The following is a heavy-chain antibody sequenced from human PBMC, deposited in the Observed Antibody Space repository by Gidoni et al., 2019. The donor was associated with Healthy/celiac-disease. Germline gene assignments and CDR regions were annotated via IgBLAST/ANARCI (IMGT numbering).Heavy chain of an antibody. CDR1: GFTFSSYG. CDR2: ISYDGSNK. D-gene: IGHD3-16*02. J-gene: IGHJ4*02. V-gene: IGHV3-30*18. Sequence: QVQLVESGGGVVQPGRSLRLSCAASGFTFSSYGMHWVRQASGKGLEWVAVISYDGSNKYYADSVKGRFTISRDNSKNTLYLQMNSLRAEDTAVYYCAKDRRITFGGVIVIAYYFDYWGQGTLVTVSS. CDR3: AKDRRITFGGVIVIAYYFDY.